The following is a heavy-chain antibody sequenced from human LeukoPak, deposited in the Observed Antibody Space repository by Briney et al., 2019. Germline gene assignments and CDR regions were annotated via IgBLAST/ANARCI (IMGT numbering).Heavy chain of an antibody. Sequence: KSSETLSLTCAVYGGSFSGYYWSWIRQPPGKGLEWIGEINHSGSTNYNPSPKSRVTISVDTSKNQFSLKLSSVTAADTAVYYCARGAYDFWSGYYNPYYYGMDVWGQGTTVTVSS. CDR1: GGSFSGYY. CDR2: INHSGST. J-gene: IGHJ6*01. CDR3: ARGAYDFWSGYYNPYYYGMDV. V-gene: IGHV4-34*01. D-gene: IGHD3-3*01.